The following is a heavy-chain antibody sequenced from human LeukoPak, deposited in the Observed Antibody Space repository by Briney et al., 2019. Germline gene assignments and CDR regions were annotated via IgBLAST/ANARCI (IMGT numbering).Heavy chain of an antibody. CDR1: GYTFSGYY. CDR3: ARGGILESVTAAEHFEY. Sequence: ASVKVSCKASGYTFSGYYIHWMRQAPGQGLECMGWINPDSGGRHYAEKSQGRVTMTRDTSISTVYMELSRLTSDDTAVYYCARGGILESVTAAEHFEYWGQGALVTVSS. J-gene: IGHJ4*02. D-gene: IGHD3-3*01. V-gene: IGHV1-2*02. CDR2: INPDSGGR.